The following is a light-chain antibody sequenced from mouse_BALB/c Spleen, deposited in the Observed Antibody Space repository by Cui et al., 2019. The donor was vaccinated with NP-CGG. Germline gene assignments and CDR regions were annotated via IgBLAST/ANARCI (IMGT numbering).Light chain of an antibody. Sequence: QAFVTQEFALPTPPGETVTLTCRSNTGAVTTSNYATWVQEKPDHLFTGLIGGTNNRAPGVPARFSGSLIGDKAALTITGAQTEDEAIYFCALWYSNHWVFGGGTKLTVL. CDR1: TGAVTTSNY. CDR2: GTN. V-gene: IGLV1*01. J-gene: IGLJ1*01. CDR3: ALWYSNHWV.